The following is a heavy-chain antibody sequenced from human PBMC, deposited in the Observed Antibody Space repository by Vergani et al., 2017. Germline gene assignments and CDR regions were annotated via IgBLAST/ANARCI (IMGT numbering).Heavy chain of an antibody. D-gene: IGHD3-22*01. V-gene: IGHV1-69*13. CDR3: ARVVVITKGYYYYCMDV. CDR2: IIPIFGTA. CDR1: GGTFSSYA. J-gene: IGHJ6*02. Sequence: QVQLVQSGAEVKKPGSSVKVSCKASGGTFSSYAISWVRQAPGQGLEWMGRIIPIFGTANYAQKFQGRVTITADESTSTAYMELSSLRSEDTAVYYCARVVVITKGYYYYCMDVWGQGTTVTVSS.